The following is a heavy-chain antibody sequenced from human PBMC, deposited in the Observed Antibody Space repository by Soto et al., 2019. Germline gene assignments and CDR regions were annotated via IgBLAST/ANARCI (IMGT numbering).Heavy chain of an antibody. J-gene: IGHJ4*02. Sequence: GGSLRLSCAVSGFTFDDNAMHWVRQAPEKGLEWVSGINWKSDIGYADSVKGRFTISRDNAENSLYLQMNSLGAEDTALYYCAISQDRGGRTTFIYWGQGTQVTVSS. CDR3: AISQDRGGRTTFIY. D-gene: IGHD3-16*01. CDR2: INWKSDI. CDR1: GFTFDDNA. V-gene: IGHV3-9*01.